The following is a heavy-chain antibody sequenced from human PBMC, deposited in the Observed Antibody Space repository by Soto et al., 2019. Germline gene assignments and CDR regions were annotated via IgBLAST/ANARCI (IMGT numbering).Heavy chain of an antibody. J-gene: IGHJ3*02. CDR1: GFTFSSYS. CDR3: ASVPHQLLSYERNNAFDT. CDR2: ISSSSSTI. V-gene: IGHV3-48*01. Sequence: PWGSLSLTCTASGFTFSSYSMNWIRQAPGKGLEWIAYISSSSSTIYNADSVKARFTITRNNTKTSPYMQMNSLRAEDTAVYYCASVPHQLLSYERNNAFDTWGKGTMVTVS. D-gene: IGHD2-2*01.